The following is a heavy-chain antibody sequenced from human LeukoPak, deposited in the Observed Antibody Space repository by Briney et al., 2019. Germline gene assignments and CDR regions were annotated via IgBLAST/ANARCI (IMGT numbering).Heavy chain of an antibody. CDR1: GFSFRDSG. D-gene: IGHD2-15*01. J-gene: IGHJ4*02. V-gene: IGHV3-30*18. Sequence: GRSPTLSCAASGFSFRDSGMHWVRQAPGKGLEWVALISSDGSDKYYADSVKGRFTISRDNSKNTLYLQMNSLRTEDTAVYYCANDDVPYCSGGVCYSKGLDYWGQGTLVTVSS. CDR3: ANDDVPYCSGGVCYSKGLDY. CDR2: ISSDGSDK.